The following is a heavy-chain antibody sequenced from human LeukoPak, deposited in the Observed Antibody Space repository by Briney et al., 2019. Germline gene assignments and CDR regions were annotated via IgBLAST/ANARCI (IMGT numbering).Heavy chain of an antibody. Sequence: SVKVSCKASGGTFSSYAISWVRQAPGQGLVWMGGIIPIFGTANYAQKFQGRVTITADESTSTAYMELSSLRSEDTAVYYCARESSSYFDFRYGMDVWGQGTTVTVSS. J-gene: IGHJ6*02. CDR2: IIPIFGTA. V-gene: IGHV1-69*13. CDR1: GGTFSSYA. CDR3: ARESSSYFDFRYGMDV. D-gene: IGHD3-9*01.